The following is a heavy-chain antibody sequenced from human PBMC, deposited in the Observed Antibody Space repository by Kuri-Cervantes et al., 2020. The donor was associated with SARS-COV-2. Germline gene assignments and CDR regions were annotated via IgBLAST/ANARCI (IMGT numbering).Heavy chain of an antibody. Sequence: GESLKISCAASGFTFSYYWMSWVRQAPGKGLGWVANINQDGSEKYYVGSVKGRFTISRDNVKNSLYLQMNSLRAEDTAVYYCARVRGDYVPWGQGTLVTVSS. CDR1: GFTFSYYW. CDR3: ARVRGDYVP. J-gene: IGHJ5*02. D-gene: IGHD3-16*01. V-gene: IGHV3-7*05. CDR2: INQDGSEK.